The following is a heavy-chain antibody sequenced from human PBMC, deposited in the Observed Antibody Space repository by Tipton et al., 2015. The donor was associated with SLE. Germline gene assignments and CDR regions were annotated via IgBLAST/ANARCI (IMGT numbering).Heavy chain of an antibody. D-gene: IGHD1-26*01. V-gene: IGHV3-9*01. CDR2: ISWSSGTM. CDR1: GFTFEDYA. CDR3: ASRSNGIYYGIFDI. J-gene: IGHJ3*02. Sequence: SLRLSCEASGFTFEDYAMHWVRQAPGKGLEWVSGISWSSGTMAYADSVKGRFTISRDNARNSLDLQMNSLRAEDTAVYYCASRSNGIYYGIFDIWGHGTMVTVSS.